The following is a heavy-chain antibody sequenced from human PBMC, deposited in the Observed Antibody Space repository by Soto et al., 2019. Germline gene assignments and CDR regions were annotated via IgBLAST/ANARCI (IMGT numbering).Heavy chain of an antibody. Sequence: QVQLVQSGAEVKKPGSSIKVSCKVSGGTFSNYAIDWVRLAPGQGLEWMGGIVPIFGTTYYTQNFQGRATLIADDSTPTAYVELSSLRSEDTAIDYCARVEAVAGIYNYHGLDVWGQGTAVTVSS. D-gene: IGHD6-19*01. CDR3: ARVEAVAGIYNYHGLDV. CDR1: GGTFSNYA. CDR2: IVPIFGTT. V-gene: IGHV1-69*12. J-gene: IGHJ6*02.